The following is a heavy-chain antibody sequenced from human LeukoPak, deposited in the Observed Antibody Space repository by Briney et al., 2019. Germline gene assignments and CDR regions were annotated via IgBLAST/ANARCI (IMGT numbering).Heavy chain of an antibody. V-gene: IGHV3-21*01. CDR2: ISSSSSYI. D-gene: IGHD5-18*01. CDR3: ASDVDTAMVTLDY. J-gene: IGHJ4*02. CDR1: GFTFSSYS. Sequence: GGSLRLSCAASGFTFSSYSMNWVRQAPGKGLEWVSSISSSSSYIYYADSVKGRFTISRDNAKNSLYLQMNSLRAEDTAVYCCASDVDTAMVTLDYWGQGTLVTVSS.